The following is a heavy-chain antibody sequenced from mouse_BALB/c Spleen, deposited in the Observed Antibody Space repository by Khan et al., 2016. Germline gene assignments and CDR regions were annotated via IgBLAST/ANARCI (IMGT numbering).Heavy chain of an antibody. CDR2: ISPTGGST. Sequence: QVQLKQSGAELMKPGASVKISCKTPGYIFSNYWIEWVKQRPGHGLEWIGEISPTGGSTKYNEKFKGKASFTADTSANTAYMQLSSLTSEDSAVYYWARENYWGQGTTLTVSS. J-gene: IGHJ2*01. CDR3: ARENY. V-gene: IGHV1-9*01. CDR1: GYIFSNYW.